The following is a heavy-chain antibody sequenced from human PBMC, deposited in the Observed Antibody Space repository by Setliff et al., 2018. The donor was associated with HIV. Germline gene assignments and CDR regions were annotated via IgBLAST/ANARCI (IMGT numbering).Heavy chain of an antibody. CDR1: GYTFINYA. D-gene: IGHD4-17*01. V-gene: IGHV7-4-1*02. CDR3: ARALYGDYGGDINCFDP. J-gene: IGHJ5*02. CDR2: INTNTGSP. Sequence: ASVKVSCKASGYTFINYAMNWVRQAPGQGLEWMGWINTNTGSPTYAQAFTGRFVFSVDTSVTTAYLQISSLKAEDTAVYYCARALYGDYGGDINCFDPWGQGTLVTVSS.